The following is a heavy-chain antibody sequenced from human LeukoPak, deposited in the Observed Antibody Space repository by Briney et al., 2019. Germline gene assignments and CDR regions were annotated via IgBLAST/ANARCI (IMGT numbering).Heavy chain of an antibody. V-gene: IGHV3-9*01. CDR2: ISWNSGSI. D-gene: IGHD1-26*01. J-gene: IGHJ3*02. Sequence: GGSLRLSCVASGFTFSRHWMAWVRQAPGKGLEWVSGISWNSGSIGYADSVKGRFTISRDNAKNSLYLQMNSLRAEDTALYYCAKGDSGSYKSDAFDIWGQGTMVTVSS. CDR3: AKGDSGSYKSDAFDI. CDR1: GFTFSRHW.